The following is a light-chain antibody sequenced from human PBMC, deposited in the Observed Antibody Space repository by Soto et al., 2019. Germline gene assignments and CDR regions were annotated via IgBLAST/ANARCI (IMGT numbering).Light chain of an antibody. CDR2: DVS. CDR1: SSNVGGFSY. Sequence: QSVLTQPASVSGSPGQSITISCIGTSSNVGGFSYVSWYQQHPGKAPQLMIYDVSNRPSGVSNRFSGYKSGNTASLTISGLQAEDEADYYCSSYTSSTTLGVFGGGTKLTVL. J-gene: IGLJ3*02. V-gene: IGLV2-14*01. CDR3: SSYTSSTTLGV.